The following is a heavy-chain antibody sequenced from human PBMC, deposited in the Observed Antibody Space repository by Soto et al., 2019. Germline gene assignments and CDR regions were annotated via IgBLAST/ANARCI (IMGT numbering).Heavy chain of an antibody. V-gene: IGHV3-23*01. CDR1: GFTFSSYA. Sequence: GGSLRLSCAASGFTFSSYAMSWVRQAPGRGLEWVSAISGSGGGTYYADSVKGRFTISRDNSNNTLYLQMNSLRAEDTAVYYCAKDIYELSPNCFDCWSQGTLVTVSS. CDR3: AKDIYELSPNCFDC. CDR2: ISGSGGGT. D-gene: IGHD3-3*01. J-gene: IGHJ4*02.